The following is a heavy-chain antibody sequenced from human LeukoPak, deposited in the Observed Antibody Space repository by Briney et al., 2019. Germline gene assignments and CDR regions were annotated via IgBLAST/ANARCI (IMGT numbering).Heavy chain of an antibody. CDR2: ISYDGSNK. CDR1: GFTFSSYA. Sequence: GGSLRLSCAASGFTFSSYAMHWVRQAPGKGLEWVAVISYDGSNKYYADSVKGRFTISRDNSKNTLYLQMNSLRAEDTAVYYCARDRVKVFDYRGQGTLVTVSS. CDR3: ARDRVKVFDY. V-gene: IGHV3-30*04. J-gene: IGHJ4*02. D-gene: IGHD3-16*02.